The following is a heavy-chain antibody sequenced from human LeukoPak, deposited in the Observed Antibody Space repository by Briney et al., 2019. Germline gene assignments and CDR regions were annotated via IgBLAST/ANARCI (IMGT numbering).Heavy chain of an antibody. J-gene: IGHJ4*02. D-gene: IGHD3-22*01. CDR2: IYYSGST. CDR3: ARGFGYYDSSGYGSRFDY. Sequence: SETLSLTCTVSGGSISSYYWSWIRQPPGKGLEWIGYIYYSGSTNYNPSLKSRVTISVDTSKNQFSLKLSSVTAADTAVYYCARGFGYYDSSGYGSRFDYWGQGTLVTVSS. V-gene: IGHV4-59*01. CDR1: GGSISSYY.